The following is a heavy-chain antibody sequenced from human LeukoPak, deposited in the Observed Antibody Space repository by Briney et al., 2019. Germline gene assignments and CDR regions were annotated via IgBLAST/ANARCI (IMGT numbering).Heavy chain of an antibody. CDR2: INYSGIT. D-gene: IGHD3-10*01. Sequence: PSETLSLTCTVSGGSISSDYWSSIRQPPGKGVEWIGYINYSGITKYNPSLKSRVTISLDTSKNHLALKLSSVTAADTAVYYCARHRQDRSGSFDHWGQGTLVTVSS. J-gene: IGHJ4*02. V-gene: IGHV4-59*08. CDR1: GGSISSDY. CDR3: ARHRQDRSGSFDH.